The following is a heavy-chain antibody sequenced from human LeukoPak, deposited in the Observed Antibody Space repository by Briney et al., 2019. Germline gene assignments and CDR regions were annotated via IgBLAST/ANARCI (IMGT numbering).Heavy chain of an antibody. CDR1: GGTFSSCA. Sequence: SSVKVSCKASGGTFSSCAISWVRQAPGQGLEWMGGIIPIFGTANYAQKFQGRVTITTDESTSTAYMELSSPRSEDTAVHYCARGIAAAGAYYYYYYMDVWGKGTTVTVSS. CDR3: ARGIAAAGAYYYYYYMDV. V-gene: IGHV1-69*05. J-gene: IGHJ6*03. CDR2: IIPIFGTA. D-gene: IGHD6-13*01.